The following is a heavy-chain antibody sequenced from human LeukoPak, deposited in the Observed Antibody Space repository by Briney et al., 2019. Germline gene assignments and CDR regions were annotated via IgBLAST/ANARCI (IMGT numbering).Heavy chain of an antibody. CDR3: AKGIRAVAGYDAFDI. CDR1: GITFDDYA. CDR2: ISRNSGSI. J-gene: IGHJ3*02. V-gene: IGHV3-9*03. Sequence: GWALRLSCAASGITFDDYAMHWVRQAPGRGLEGVSGISRNSGSIDYEDSVKGRFTISRDNAKNSLYLQMNSLRAEDMALYYCAKGIRAVAGYDAFDIWGQGTIVTVSS. D-gene: IGHD6-19*01.